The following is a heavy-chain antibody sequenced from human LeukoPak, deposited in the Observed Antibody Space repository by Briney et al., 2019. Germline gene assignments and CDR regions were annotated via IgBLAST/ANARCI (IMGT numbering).Heavy chain of an antibody. CDR1: GGSISSYY. CDR2: IYTSGST. D-gene: IGHD3-16*01. J-gene: IGHJ4*02. Sequence: SETLSLTCTVSGGSISSYYWSWIRQPPGKGLEWIGYIYTSGSTNYNPSLKSRVTISVDTSKNQFSLKLSSVTAADTAVYYCARPPNLIREFDYWGQGTLVIVSS. V-gene: IGHV4-4*09. CDR3: ARPPNLIREFDY.